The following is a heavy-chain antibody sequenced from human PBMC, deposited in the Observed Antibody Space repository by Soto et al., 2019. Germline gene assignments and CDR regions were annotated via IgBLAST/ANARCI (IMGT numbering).Heavy chain of an antibody. J-gene: IGHJ6*02. V-gene: IGHV3-21*01. CDR3: ARVMCGDCSSYYYYSMDV. CDR2: IGTTSTYI. CDR1: GFTFGTFT. D-gene: IGHD2-21*02. Sequence: VGSLRLTCAASGFTFGTFTMSWVRQAPGKGLEWVSSIGTTSTYIYYADSVRGRFTISRDNAKNSLYLQMNSLRAEDTAVYFCARVMCGDCSSYYYYSMDVWGQGTTVPVSS.